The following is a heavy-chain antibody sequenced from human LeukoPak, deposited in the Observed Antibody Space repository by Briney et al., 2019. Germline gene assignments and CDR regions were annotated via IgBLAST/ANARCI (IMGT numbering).Heavy chain of an antibody. V-gene: IGHV3-9*01. D-gene: IGHD6-13*01. Sequence: PGSSLRLSCAASGFTFDDYAMHWVRQAPGKGLEWVSGISWNSGSIGYADSVKGRFTISRDNAKNSLYLQMNSLRAEDTALYYCAKVIGSWSNYYYYGMDVWGQGTTVTVSS. J-gene: IGHJ6*02. CDR3: AKVIGSWSNYYYYGMDV. CDR1: GFTFDDYA. CDR2: ISWNSGSI.